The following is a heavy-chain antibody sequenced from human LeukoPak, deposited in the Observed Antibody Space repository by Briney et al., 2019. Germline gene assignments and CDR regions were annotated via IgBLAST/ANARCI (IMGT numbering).Heavy chain of an antibody. D-gene: IGHD1-7*01. Sequence: SETLSLTCTVSGGSISSGDYYWSWIRQPPGKGLEWIGYIYYSGSTYNNPSLKSRVTISVDTSKNQFSLKLSSVTAADTAVYYCAREGSITGTTMEAFDIWGQGTMVTVSS. CDR2: IYYSGST. V-gene: IGHV4-30-4*01. J-gene: IGHJ3*02. CDR3: AREGSITGTTMEAFDI. CDR1: GGSISSGDYY.